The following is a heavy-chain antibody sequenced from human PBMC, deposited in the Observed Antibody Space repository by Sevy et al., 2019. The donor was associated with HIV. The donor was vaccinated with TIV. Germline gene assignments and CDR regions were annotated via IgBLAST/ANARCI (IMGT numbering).Heavy chain of an antibody. J-gene: IGHJ3*02. V-gene: IGHV1-18*01. CDR2: ISAYNGNT. CDR3: ARDEDSAWGMVRGDAFDI. D-gene: IGHD3-10*01. CDR1: GYTFTSYG. Sequence: ASVKVSCKASGYTFTSYGISWVRQAPGQGLEWMGWISAYNGNTNYAQKLQGRVTMTTDTSTSTAYMELRSLRSDDTAVYYCARDEDSAWGMVRGDAFDIWGQGTMVTVSS.